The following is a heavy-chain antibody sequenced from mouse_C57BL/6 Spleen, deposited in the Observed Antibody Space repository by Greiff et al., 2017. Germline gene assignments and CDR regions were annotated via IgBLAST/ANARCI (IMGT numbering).Heavy chain of an antibody. CDR1: GYTFTSYW. D-gene: IGHD2-2*01. J-gene: IGHJ3*01. V-gene: IGHV1-61*01. CDR2: IYPSDSET. Sequence: QVQLQQPGAELVRPGSSVKLSCKASGYTFTSYWMDWVKQRPGQGLEWIGNIYPSDSETHYNQKFKDKATLTVDKSSSTAYMQLSSLTSEDSAVYYCARGGLRRGWFAYWGQGTLVTVSA. CDR3: ARGGLRRGWFAY.